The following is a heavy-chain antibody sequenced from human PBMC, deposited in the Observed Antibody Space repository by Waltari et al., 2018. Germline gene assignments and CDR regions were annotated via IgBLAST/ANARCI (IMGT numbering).Heavy chain of an antibody. Sequence: QVQLQESGPGLVKPSETLSLTCTVSGGSISSYYWRWIRQPPGKGLEWIGYIYYSGSTNYNPSLKSRVTISVDTSKNQFSLKLSSVTAADTAVYYCARATREYYYYYYGMDVWGQGTTVTVSS. CDR1: GGSISSYY. V-gene: IGHV4-59*01. CDR2: IYYSGST. CDR3: ARATREYYYYYYGMDV. D-gene: IGHD3-10*01. J-gene: IGHJ6*02.